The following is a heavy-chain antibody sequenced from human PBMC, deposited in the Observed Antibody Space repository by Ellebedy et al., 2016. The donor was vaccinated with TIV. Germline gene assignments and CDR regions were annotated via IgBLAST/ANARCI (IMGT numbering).Heavy chain of an antibody. CDR1: GFTFDDYG. CDR2: ISGDGGST. V-gene: IGHV3-43*02. J-gene: IGHJ6*02. CDR3: AKDMGWLGYYYGMDV. Sequence: GESLKISCAASGFTFDDYGMHWVRPAPGKGLEWVSLISGDGGSTYYADSVKGRFTISRDNSKNSLYLQMNSLRTEDTALYYCAKDMGWLGYYYGMDVWGQGTTVTVSS. D-gene: IGHD6-19*01.